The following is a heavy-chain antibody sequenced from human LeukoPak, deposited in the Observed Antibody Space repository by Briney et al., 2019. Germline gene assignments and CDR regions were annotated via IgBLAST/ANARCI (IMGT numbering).Heavy chain of an antibody. D-gene: IGHD5-18*01. Sequence: PSETLSLTCTVPGGSISDYYWSWIRQPPGKGLEWIGYIYSSGSTKYNPSLKSRVTISLDTSNNQFSLKVSSVTAADTAVYYCARHMGYRTSDNFDYWGQGTLVTVSS. J-gene: IGHJ4*02. V-gene: IGHV4-59*08. CDR3: ARHMGYRTSDNFDY. CDR1: GGSISDYY. CDR2: IYSSGST.